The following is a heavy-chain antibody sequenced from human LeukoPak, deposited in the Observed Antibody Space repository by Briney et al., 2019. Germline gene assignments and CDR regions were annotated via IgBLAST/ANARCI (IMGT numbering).Heavy chain of an antibody. Sequence: SETLSLTCTVSGGSISSYYWGWIRQPPGKGLEWIGSIGYSGRTYYNPSLKSRVTISVDTSKNQFSLKLSSVTAADTAVYYCANDVGYCSGGSCYGPRFYFDYWGQGTLVTVSS. D-gene: IGHD2-15*01. V-gene: IGHV4-39*01. CDR1: GGSISSYY. CDR3: ANDVGYCSGGSCYGPRFYFDY. J-gene: IGHJ4*02. CDR2: IGYSGRT.